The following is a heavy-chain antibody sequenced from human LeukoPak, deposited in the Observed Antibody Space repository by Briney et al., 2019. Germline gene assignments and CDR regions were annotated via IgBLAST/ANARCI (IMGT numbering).Heavy chain of an antibody. J-gene: IGHJ4*02. Sequence: GGSLRLSCAASGFTFSSYAMSWVSQAPGKGLEWVSAISGGGSSTYYADSVKGRFTISRDNSKNTLYLQMNSLRAEDTAVYYCAKDRSRSSGWYRGDYWGQGTLVTVSS. CDR1: GFTFSSYA. CDR2: ISGGGSST. V-gene: IGHV3-23*01. D-gene: IGHD6-19*01. CDR3: AKDRSRSSGWYRGDY.